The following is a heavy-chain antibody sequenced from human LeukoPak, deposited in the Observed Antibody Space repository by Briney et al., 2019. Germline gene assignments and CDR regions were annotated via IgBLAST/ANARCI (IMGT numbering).Heavy chain of an antibody. CDR1: GFTSSGHW. V-gene: IGHV3-7*01. J-gene: IGHJ4*02. CDR3: TRDRSRAEDD. D-gene: IGHD1-14*01. Sequence: GGSLRLSCAASGFTSSGHWMRWVRQAPGKGLEWVANINQGGSDKYYVDSVKGRFTISRDNANNLLYLQMNSLRGEDTAVYYCTRDRSRAEDDWGQGILVTVSS. CDR2: INQGGSDK.